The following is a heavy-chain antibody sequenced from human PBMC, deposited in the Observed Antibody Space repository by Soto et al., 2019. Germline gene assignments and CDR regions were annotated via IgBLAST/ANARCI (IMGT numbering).Heavy chain of an antibody. D-gene: IGHD3-10*01. CDR1: GDTFKNCV. CDR2: IIPLLGTT. CDR3: AAELGFGKLSGA. V-gene: IGHV1-69*01. Sequence: QVQVVQSGVEVRRPGSSVKVSCKASGDTFKNCVISWVRQAPGQGLEWMGGIIPLLGTTDCAQRFQGRLTITTHESTTTAYMELSRPRSEDTATYYCAAELGFGKLSGAWGQGTTVNGSS. J-gene: IGHJ6*01.